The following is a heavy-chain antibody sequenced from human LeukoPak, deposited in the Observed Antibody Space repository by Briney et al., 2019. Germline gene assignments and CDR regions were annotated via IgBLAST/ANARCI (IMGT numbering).Heavy chain of an antibody. J-gene: IGHJ5*02. D-gene: IGHD3-3*01. Sequence: SETLSLTCTVSGGSISSGDYYWSWIRQPPGKGLEWIGDIYYSGSTYYNPSLKSRVNISIDTSKNQFSLKLTSVTAADTAVYYCARRIKIFGSWFDPWGQGTPVTVSS. CDR1: GGSISSGDYY. V-gene: IGHV4-30-4*01. CDR2: IYYSGST. CDR3: ARRIKIFGSWFDP.